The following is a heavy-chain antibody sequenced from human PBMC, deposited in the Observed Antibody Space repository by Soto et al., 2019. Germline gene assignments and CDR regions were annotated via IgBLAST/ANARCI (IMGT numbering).Heavy chain of an antibody. Sequence: ASVKVSCKASGYTFTGYYMHWVRQAPGQGLEWMGWINPNSGGTNYAQKFQGRVTMTRDTSISTAYMELSRLRSDDTAVYYCARLRRGGSAIPPRNNWFDPWGQGTLVTVSS. CDR3: ARLRRGGSAIPPRNNWFDP. J-gene: IGHJ5*02. CDR2: INPNSGGT. CDR1: GYTFTGYY. V-gene: IGHV1-2*02. D-gene: IGHD2-15*01.